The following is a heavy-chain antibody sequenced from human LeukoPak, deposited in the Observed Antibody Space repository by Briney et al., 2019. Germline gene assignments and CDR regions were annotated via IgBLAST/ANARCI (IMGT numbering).Heavy chain of an antibody. V-gene: IGHV4-61*02. J-gene: IGHJ4*02. D-gene: IGHD1-26*01. Sequence: SETLSLTCTVSGGSISSGSHYWSWIRQPAGKGLEWIGRIYTSGSTNYNPSLKSRVTISVDTSKNQFSLKLSSVTAADTAVYYCARATWELLGERFDYWGQGTLVTVSS. CDR1: GGSISSGSHY. CDR3: ARATWELLGERFDY. CDR2: IYTSGST.